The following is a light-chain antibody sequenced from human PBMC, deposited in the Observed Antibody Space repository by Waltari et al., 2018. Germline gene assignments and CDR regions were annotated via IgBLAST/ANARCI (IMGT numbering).Light chain of an antibody. V-gene: IGKV4-1*01. J-gene: IGKJ2*01. CDR3: QQYYSART. CDR2: WAS. CDR1: QSVLYNSNNKNY. Sequence: DIVMTQSPDYLAVSLGERATINCKSSQSVLYNSNNKNYLAWYQQKPGQPPKLLIYWASTRESGVPDRFSGSGSGTDFTLTISGLQAEDVAVYYCQQYYSARTFGQGTKLEIK.